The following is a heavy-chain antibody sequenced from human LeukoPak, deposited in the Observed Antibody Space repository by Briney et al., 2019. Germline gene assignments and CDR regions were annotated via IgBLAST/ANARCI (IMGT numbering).Heavy chain of an antibody. CDR2: ISYDGSNK. Sequence: PGGSLRLSCAASGFTFSSYAMHWVRQAPGKGLEWVAVISYDGSNKYYADSVKGRFTISRDNSKNTLYLQMNRLRAEDTAVYYCAREEIAAAGTNYWGQGTLVTVSS. J-gene: IGHJ4*02. CDR1: GFTFSSYA. CDR3: AREEIAAAGTNY. V-gene: IGHV3-30*04. D-gene: IGHD6-13*01.